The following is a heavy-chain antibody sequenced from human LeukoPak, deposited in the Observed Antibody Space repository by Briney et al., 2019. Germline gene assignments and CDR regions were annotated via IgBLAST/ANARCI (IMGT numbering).Heavy chain of an antibody. CDR2: IDYSGTT. Sequence: SETLSLTCTVSGGSISSTSYHWAWIRQPPGRGLEWIGSIDYSGTTYYNPSLKSRVTISVDTSKNQFSLKLSSVTASDTAKYFCARRGQAAGSKGAFDYWGQGTLVTVSS. J-gene: IGHJ4*02. CDR3: ARRGQAAGSKGAFDY. CDR1: GGSISSTSYH. V-gene: IGHV4-39*01. D-gene: IGHD6-13*01.